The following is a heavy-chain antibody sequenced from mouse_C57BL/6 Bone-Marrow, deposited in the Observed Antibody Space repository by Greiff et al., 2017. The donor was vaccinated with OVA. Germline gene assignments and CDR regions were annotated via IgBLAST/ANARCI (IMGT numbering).Heavy chain of an antibody. J-gene: IGHJ4*01. CDR1: GFTFSDFY. Sequence: EVKVVESGGGLVQSGRSLRLSCATSGFTFSDFYMEWVRQAPGKGLEWIAASRNKANDYTTEYSASVKGRFIVSRDTSQSILYLQMNALRAEDTAIYYCARDAPNWDGGYAMDYWGQGTSVTVSS. CDR3: ARDAPNWDGGYAMDY. V-gene: IGHV7-1*01. CDR2: SRNKANDYTT. D-gene: IGHD4-1*02.